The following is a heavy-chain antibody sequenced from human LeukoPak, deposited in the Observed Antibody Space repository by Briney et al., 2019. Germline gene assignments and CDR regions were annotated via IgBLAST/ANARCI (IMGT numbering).Heavy chain of an antibody. CDR1: GGTFSSYA. J-gene: IGHJ6*03. CDR3: ARPGLTRTFEDYMDV. CDR2: IIPIFGTA. V-gene: IGHV1-69*06. D-gene: IGHD4/OR15-4a*01. Sequence: ASVRVSSTASGGTFSSYAISWVRQAPGQGLEWMGKIIPIFGTANYAQKFQGRVTITADKSTSTAYMELSSLRSEDTAVYYCARPGLTRTFEDYMDVWGKGTTVTVSS.